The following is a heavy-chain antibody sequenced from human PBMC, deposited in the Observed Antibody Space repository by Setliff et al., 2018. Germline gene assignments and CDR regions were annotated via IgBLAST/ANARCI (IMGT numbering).Heavy chain of an antibody. Sequence: VASVKVSCKASGYTFNNYGITWVRQAPGQGLEWMGWINNYSFKTTYPQKFLDRVTISADESTSTAYMELSSLRLDDTAVYYCARGKMDVVAVAGKYCVMDVWGQGTTVTVSS. CDR2: INNYSFKT. D-gene: IGHD6-19*01. J-gene: IGHJ6*02. V-gene: IGHV1-18*01. CDR1: GYTFNNYG. CDR3: ARGKMDVVAVAGKYCVMDV.